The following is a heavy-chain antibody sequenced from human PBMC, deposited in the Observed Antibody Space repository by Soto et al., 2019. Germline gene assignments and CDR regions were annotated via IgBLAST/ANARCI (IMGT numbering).Heavy chain of an antibody. CDR2: IVVGSGNT. CDR1: GFTFTSSA. V-gene: IGHV1-58*02. Sequence: SVKVSCKASGFTFTSSAMQWVRQARGQRLEWIGWIVVGSGNTNYAQKFQERVTITRDMSTSTAYMELSSLRSEDTAVYYCAADIEGIAAAGVRNWYFDLWGRGTLVTVSS. J-gene: IGHJ2*01. D-gene: IGHD6-13*01. CDR3: AADIEGIAAAGVRNWYFDL.